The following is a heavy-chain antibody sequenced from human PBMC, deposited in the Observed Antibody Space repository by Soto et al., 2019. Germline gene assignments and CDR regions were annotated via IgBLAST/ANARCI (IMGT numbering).Heavy chain of an antibody. D-gene: IGHD2-2*01. CDR2: ISSSSSYI. CDR3: ARAVDPSSSPYF. CDR1: GFTFSSYS. Sequence: EVQLVESGGGLVKPGGSLRLSCAASGFTFSSYSMNWVRQAPGKGLEWVSSISSSSSYIYYADSVKGRFTISRDNAKNSLYLQMNSLRAEDTAGYYCARAVDPSSSPYFWGQGTLVTVSS. V-gene: IGHV3-21*01. J-gene: IGHJ4*02.